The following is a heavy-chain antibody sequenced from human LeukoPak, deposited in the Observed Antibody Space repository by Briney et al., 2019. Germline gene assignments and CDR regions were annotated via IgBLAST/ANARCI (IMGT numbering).Heavy chain of an antibody. Sequence: SETLSLTCTDSGGSISSYYWSWIRQPPGKGLEWIGYIYYSGSTNHNPSLKSRVTISVDTSKNQFSLKLSSVTAADTAVYYCARDSMAFLWGQGTLVTVSS. CDR1: GGSISSYY. V-gene: IGHV4-59*01. D-gene: IGHD3-3*02. CDR3: ARDSMAFL. J-gene: IGHJ4*02. CDR2: IYYSGST.